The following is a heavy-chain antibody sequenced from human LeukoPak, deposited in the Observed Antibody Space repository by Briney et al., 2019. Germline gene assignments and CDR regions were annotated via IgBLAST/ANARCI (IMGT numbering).Heavy chain of an antibody. V-gene: IGHV1-3*01. D-gene: IGHD6-19*01. J-gene: IGHJ4*02. CDR1: GYTFTNYA. Sequence: ASVKVSCKASGYTFTNYAMHWVRQAPGQRLEWMGWINAGNGNTKYSQKFQGRVTITRDTSASTAYMELSSLRSEDTAVYYCARREWLVRRLDYWGQGTLVTVSS. CDR3: ARREWLVRRLDY. CDR2: INAGNGNT.